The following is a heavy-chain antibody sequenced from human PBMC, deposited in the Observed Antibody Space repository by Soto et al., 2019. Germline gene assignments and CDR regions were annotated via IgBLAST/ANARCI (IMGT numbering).Heavy chain of an antibody. V-gene: IGHV3-21*01. D-gene: IGHD6-19*01. CDR3: ARDHLPGQWLVRGWFDP. CDR2: ISSSSSYI. CDR1: GFTFSSYS. Sequence: EVQLVESGGGLVKPGGSLRLSCAASGFTFSSYSMNWVRQAPGKGLEWVSSISSSSSYIYYADSVKGRFTISRDNAKNSLYLQMNSLRAEDTAVYYCARDHLPGQWLVRGWFDPWGQGTLVTVSS. J-gene: IGHJ5*02.